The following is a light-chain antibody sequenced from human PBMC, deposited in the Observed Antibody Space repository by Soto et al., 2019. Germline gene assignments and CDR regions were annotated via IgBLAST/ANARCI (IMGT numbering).Light chain of an antibody. V-gene: IGLV2-14*01. CDR2: EVN. Sequence: QSALTQPASVSGSPGQSITISCTGTSSDIGGYNYVSWYQQHPGKAPKLMIYEVNNRPSGVSNRFSGSKSGNTASLTISGLRAEDEADYYCSSYISSSTWVFGVGTKLTVL. CDR1: SSDIGGYNY. CDR3: SSYISSSTWV. J-gene: IGLJ3*02.